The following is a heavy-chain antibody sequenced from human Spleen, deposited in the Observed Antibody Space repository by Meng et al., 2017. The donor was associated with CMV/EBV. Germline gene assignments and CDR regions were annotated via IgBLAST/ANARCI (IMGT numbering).Heavy chain of an antibody. D-gene: IGHD4-11*01. J-gene: IGHJ6*02. CDR3: ARADDYSNYGMDV. V-gene: IGHV3-23*01. Sequence: GESLKISCTASGFTFDDYGMSWVRQAPGKGLEWVSATSGSGGSTYYADSVKGRFTISRDNSKNTLYLQMNSLRAEDTAVYYCARADDYSNYGMDVWGQGTTVTVSS. CDR1: GFTFDDYG. CDR2: TSGSGGST.